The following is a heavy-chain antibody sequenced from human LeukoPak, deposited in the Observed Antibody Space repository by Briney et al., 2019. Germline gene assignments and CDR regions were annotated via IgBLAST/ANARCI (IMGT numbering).Heavy chain of an antibody. CDR3: AKEGLLWFGELLYPQSFDY. Sequence: PGGSLRLSCAASGFTFSSYAMSWVRQAPGKGLEWVSAISGSGGSTYYADYVKGGFTISRDNSKNTLYLQMNSLRAEDTAVYYCAKEGLLWFGELLYPQSFDYWGQGTLVTVSS. CDR2: ISGSGGST. V-gene: IGHV3-23*01. J-gene: IGHJ4*02. CDR1: GFTFSSYA. D-gene: IGHD3-10*01.